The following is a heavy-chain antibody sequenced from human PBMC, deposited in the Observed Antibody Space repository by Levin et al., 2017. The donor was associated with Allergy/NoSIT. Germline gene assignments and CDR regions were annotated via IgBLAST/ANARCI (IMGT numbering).Heavy chain of an antibody. V-gene: IGHV3-23*01. J-gene: IGHJ5*02. CDR3: ARGKSAGEVDWFDP. CDR1: ALAFRSYV. CDR2: ITGNGAGGT. D-gene: IGHD6-13*01. Sequence: PGGSLRLSCAASALAFRSYVMTWVRQAPGKGLEWVSSITGNGAGGTYYADSVMGRFSISRDDSRNTLYLHMDSLRAEDTAVYYCARGKSAGEVDWFDPWGQGTLVTVSP.